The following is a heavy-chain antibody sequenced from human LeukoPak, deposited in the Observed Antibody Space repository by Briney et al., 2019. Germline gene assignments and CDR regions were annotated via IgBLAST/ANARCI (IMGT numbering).Heavy chain of an antibody. Sequence: SETLSLTCTVSGGSISSSSYYWSWIRQPPGKGLEWIGYIYYSGSTNYNPSLKSRVTISVDTSKNQFSLKLNSVTAADTAVYYCAREYCSSTSCWRTGLDYWGQGTLVTVSS. J-gene: IGHJ4*02. V-gene: IGHV4-61*01. D-gene: IGHD2-2*01. CDR1: GGSISSSSYY. CDR2: IYYSGST. CDR3: AREYCSSTSCWRTGLDY.